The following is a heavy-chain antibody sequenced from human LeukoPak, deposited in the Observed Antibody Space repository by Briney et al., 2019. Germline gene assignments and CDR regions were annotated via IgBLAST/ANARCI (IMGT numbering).Heavy chain of an antibody. CDR2: IYYSGST. V-gene: IGHV4-59*08. J-gene: IGHJ2*01. Sequence: SETLSLTCTVSGGSISSYYWSWIRQPPGKGLEWIGDIYYSGSTNYNPSLKSRVTISVDTSKNQFSLKLSPVTAADTAVYYCARHWMTVAPYWYFDLWGRGTLVTVSS. D-gene: IGHD6-19*01. CDR3: ARHWMTVAPYWYFDL. CDR1: GGSISSYY.